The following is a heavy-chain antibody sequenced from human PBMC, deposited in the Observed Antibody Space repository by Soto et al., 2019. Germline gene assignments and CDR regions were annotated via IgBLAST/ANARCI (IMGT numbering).Heavy chain of an antibody. V-gene: IGHV3-23*01. J-gene: IGHJ4*02. CDR2: ISGSGGST. CDR3: AKDFFGDYFTPNFDY. CDR1: GFTFSSYA. D-gene: IGHD4-17*01. Sequence: SGGSLRLSCAASGFTFSSYAMSWVRQAPGKGLEWVSAISGSGGSTYYADSVKGRFTISRDNSKNTLYLQMNSLRAEDTAVYYCAKDFFGDYFTPNFDYWGQGTLVTVSS.